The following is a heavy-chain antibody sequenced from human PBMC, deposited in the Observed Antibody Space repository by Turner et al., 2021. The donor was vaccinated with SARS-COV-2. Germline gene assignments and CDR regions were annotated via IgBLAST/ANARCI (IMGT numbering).Heavy chain of an antibody. CDR3: AKVASNPGDYFDY. V-gene: IGHV3-23*01. Sequence: EVQLLESGGGVVQPGGGLRHSCAASGFTFSSYAMCWVRQAPGKGLVWVSGISDSGGSTYYAVSVKGRFTISRDNSKITLYLQMNSLRAEDTAVYYCAKVASNPGDYFDYWGQGTLVTVSS. J-gene: IGHJ4*02. D-gene: IGHD4-17*01. CDR2: ISDSGGST. CDR1: GFTFSSYA.